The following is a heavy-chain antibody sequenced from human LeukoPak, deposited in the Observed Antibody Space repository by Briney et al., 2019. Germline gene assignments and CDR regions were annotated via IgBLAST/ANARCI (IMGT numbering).Heavy chain of an antibody. CDR3: AKMRVGGDSSGYYYDYYYMDV. CDR1: GFTFSSYA. CDR2: ISGSGGST. J-gene: IGHJ6*03. Sequence: GGSLRLSCAASGFTFSSYAMSWVRQAPGKGLEWVSAISGSGGSTYYADSVKGRFTISRDNSKNTLYLQMNSLRAEDTAVYYCAKMRVGGDSSGYYYDYYYMDVWGKGTTVTVSS. V-gene: IGHV3-23*01. D-gene: IGHD3-22*01.